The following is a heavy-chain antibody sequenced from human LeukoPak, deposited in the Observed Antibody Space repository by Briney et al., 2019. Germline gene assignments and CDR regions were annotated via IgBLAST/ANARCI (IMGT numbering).Heavy chain of an antibody. D-gene: IGHD6-19*01. J-gene: IGHJ4*02. V-gene: IGHV1-69*05. Sequence: ASVKVSCKASGGTFSSYAISWVRQAPGQGLEWMGRIIPIFGTANYAQKFQGRVTITTDESTSTAYMELSSLRSEDTAVYYCARGAVAGTRFYYFDHWGQGTLVTVSS. CDR2: IIPIFGTA. CDR1: GGTFSSYA. CDR3: ARGAVAGTRFYYFDH.